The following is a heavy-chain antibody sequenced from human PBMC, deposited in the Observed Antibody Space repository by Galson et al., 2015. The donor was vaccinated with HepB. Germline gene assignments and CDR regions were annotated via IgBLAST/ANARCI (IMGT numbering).Heavy chain of an antibody. Sequence: SLRLSCAASGFSFSSNYMNWVRQAPGKGLEWVSVIYGGGKIYADSAKGRVHISPEDSKNTLYLQMSSLRAEDTAIYYCAQLGTGYWGQGTLVTVSS. J-gene: IGHJ4*02. D-gene: IGHD7-27*01. CDR3: AQLGTGY. CDR2: IYGGGK. CDR1: GFSFSSNY. V-gene: IGHV3-53*01.